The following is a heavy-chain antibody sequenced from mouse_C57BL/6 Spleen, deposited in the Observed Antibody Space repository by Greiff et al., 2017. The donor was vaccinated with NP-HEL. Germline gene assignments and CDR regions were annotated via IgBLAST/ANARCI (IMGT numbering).Heavy chain of an antibody. CDR3: ARTQTLYDGPYFDY. Sequence: EVQLQQSGPELVKPGASVKISCKASGYTFTDYYMNWVKQSHGKSLEWIGDINPNNGGTSYNQKFKGKATLTVDKSSSTAYLELRSLTSEDSAVYYCARTQTLYDGPYFDYWGQSTTLTVSS. CDR1: GYTFTDYY. CDR2: INPNNGGT. J-gene: IGHJ2*01. V-gene: IGHV1-26*01. D-gene: IGHD2-3*01.